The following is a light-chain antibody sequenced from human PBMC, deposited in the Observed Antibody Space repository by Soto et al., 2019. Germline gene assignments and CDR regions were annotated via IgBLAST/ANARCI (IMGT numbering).Light chain of an antibody. Sequence: VLTQSPDTLSLSPGERATLSCRASQSVGSSSLGWYQQKPGQAPRLVIFDIRNRATGIPDRLSGSGSGTDFTLTISSLEPEDSAVYYCQQRHMWPITFGQGTRLEIK. V-gene: IGKV3D-20*02. CDR1: QSVGSSS. CDR3: QQRHMWPIT. J-gene: IGKJ5*01. CDR2: DIR.